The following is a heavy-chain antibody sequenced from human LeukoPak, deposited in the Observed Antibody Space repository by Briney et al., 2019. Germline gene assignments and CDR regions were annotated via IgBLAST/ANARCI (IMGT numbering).Heavy chain of an antibody. CDR2: IYYSGS. V-gene: IGHV4-59*01. D-gene: IGHD5-18*01. Sequence: SETLSLTCTVSGGSISSYYWSWIRQPPGKGLEWIGYIYYSGSNYNPSLKSRVTISVDTSKNQFSLKLSSVTAADTAVYYCARDSGYSYGPRMDVWGQGTTVTVSS. CDR1: GGSISSYY. J-gene: IGHJ6*02. CDR3: ARDSGYSYGPRMDV.